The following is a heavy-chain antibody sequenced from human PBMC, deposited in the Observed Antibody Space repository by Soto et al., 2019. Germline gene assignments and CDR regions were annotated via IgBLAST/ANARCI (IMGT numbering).Heavy chain of an antibody. CDR2: INAGSGNT. J-gene: IGHJ3*02. Sequence: GASVKVSCKATGYTFSAYTMNWVRQAPGQSLEWMGWINAGSGNTKYSQNFQGRVSITRDTSASTVYMELIGLTSEDTAVYYCARDTETLGPRANDALDIWGQGTMVTVS. CDR3: ARDTETLGPRANDALDI. V-gene: IGHV1-3*01. CDR1: GYTFSAYT. D-gene: IGHD3-3*02.